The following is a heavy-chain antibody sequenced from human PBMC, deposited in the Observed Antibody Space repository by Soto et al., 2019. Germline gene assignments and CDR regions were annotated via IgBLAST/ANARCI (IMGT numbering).Heavy chain of an antibody. CDR1: GDSVSKNSAT. CDR3: ARGSLRGGNWYFDL. CDR2: TYYRSKWYN. J-gene: IGHJ2*01. V-gene: IGHV6-1*01. Sequence: SQTLSRTCASSGDSVSKNSATWNWIRQSPARGLEWLGRTYYRSKWYNDYAVSVKSRITINPDTSKNQFSLQLNSVTPEDTAVYYCARGSLRGGNWYFDLWGRGTLVTVSS. D-gene: IGHD3-16*01.